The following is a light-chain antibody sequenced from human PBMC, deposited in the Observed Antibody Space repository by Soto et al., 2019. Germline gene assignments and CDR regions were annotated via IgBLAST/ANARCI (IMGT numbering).Light chain of an antibody. Sequence: SYELTQPPSVSVAPGKTARITCGGNNIGSKSVHWYQQKPGQAPVLVIYYDSDRPSGIPERFSGSNSGNTATLTISRVEAGDEADYYCQVWDSSSDHHVFGTGTKATVL. CDR3: QVWDSSSDHHV. J-gene: IGLJ1*01. CDR2: YDS. V-gene: IGLV3-21*04. CDR1: NIGSKS.